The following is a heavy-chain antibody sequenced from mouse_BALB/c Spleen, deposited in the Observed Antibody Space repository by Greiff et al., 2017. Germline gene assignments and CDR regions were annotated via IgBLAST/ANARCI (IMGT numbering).Heavy chain of an antibody. D-gene: IGHD5-1*01. J-gene: IGHJ4*01. CDR3: ATSTDYAMDY. V-gene: IGHV3-2*02. Sequence: ESGPGLVKPSQSLSLTCTVTGYSITSDYAWNWIRQFPGNKLEWMGYISYSGSTSYNPSLKSRISITRDTSKNQFFMQLNSVTTEDTATYYCATSTDYAMDYWGQGTSVTVSS. CDR1: GYSITSDYA. CDR2: ISYSGST.